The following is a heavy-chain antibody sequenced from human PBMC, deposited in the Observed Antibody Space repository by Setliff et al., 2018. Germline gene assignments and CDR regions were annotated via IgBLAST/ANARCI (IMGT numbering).Heavy chain of an antibody. CDR1: GFTFGDYW. D-gene: IGHD1-26*01. CDR3: ARDGRWELGVGGFDS. V-gene: IGHV3-7*01. CDR2: IRNDGSEE. J-gene: IGHJ4*02. Sequence: GGSLRLSCAASGFTFGDYWMNWVRQAPGKGLEWVAKIRNDGSEEYYVDSVKGRFTISRDNAQKSLYLQMNNLRAEDTAVYYCARDGRWELGVGGFDSWGQGTLVTVS.